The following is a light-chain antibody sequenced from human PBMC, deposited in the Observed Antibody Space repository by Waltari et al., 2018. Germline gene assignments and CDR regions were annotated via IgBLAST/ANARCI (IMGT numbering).Light chain of an antibody. Sequence: DIVMNLSPDSLAVSQGSRATIHCKSSQAVLNSSNNRYSLAWFQRKPGQPPKLLIYWASTREYGVPARLSGGGSGTDFTLAIGRLRAEDVAVYCCQQFYSRPLNFGGGTRVGI. J-gene: IGKJ4*01. CDR1: QAVLNSSNNRYS. CDR3: QQFYSRPLN. V-gene: IGKV4-1*01. CDR2: WAS.